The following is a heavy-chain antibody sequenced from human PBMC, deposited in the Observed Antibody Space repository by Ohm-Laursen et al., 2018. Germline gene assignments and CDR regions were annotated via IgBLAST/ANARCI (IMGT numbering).Heavy chain of an antibody. V-gene: IGHV1-18*01. CDR1: GYTFSTNG. J-gene: IGHJ4*02. CDR2: ISAYNGNT. Sequence: ASVKVSCKPSGYTFSTNGLSWVRQAPGQGLEWMGWISAYNGNTNYAQKLQGRVTMTTDTSTSTAYMELRSLRSDDTAVYYCARSKVPSDYWGQGTLVTVSS. CDR3: ARSKVPSDY. D-gene: IGHD3-10*01.